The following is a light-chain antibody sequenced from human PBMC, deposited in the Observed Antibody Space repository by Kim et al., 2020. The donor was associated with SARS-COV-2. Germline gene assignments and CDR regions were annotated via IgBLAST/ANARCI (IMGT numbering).Light chain of an antibody. CDR3: CSYTSSSLYV. J-gene: IGLJ1*01. CDR2: DVS. CDR1: SSDVGAYDY. V-gene: IGLV2-14*03. Sequence: SALTQPASVSGSPGQSITISCTGTSSDVGAYDYVSWYQQHPGEAPKVMIYDVSNRPSGVSDRFSGSKSGNTASLTISGLQAEDEADYYCCSYTSSSLYVFGTGTKVTVL.